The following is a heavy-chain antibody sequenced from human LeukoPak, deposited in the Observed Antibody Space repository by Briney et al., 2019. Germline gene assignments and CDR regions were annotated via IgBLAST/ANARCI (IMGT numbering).Heavy chain of an antibody. CDR1: GFTFSNYW. CDR2: INIDGGST. D-gene: IGHD6-13*01. J-gene: IGHJ5*02. Sequence: PGGSLRLSCAASGFTFSNYWMHWVRQAPGKGLVWASRINIDGGSTNYADSVTGRFTISRDNAKNTLYLQMNSLRAEDTAVYYCAGSRSANWFDPWGQGTLVTVSS. V-gene: IGHV3-74*01. CDR3: AGSRSANWFDP.